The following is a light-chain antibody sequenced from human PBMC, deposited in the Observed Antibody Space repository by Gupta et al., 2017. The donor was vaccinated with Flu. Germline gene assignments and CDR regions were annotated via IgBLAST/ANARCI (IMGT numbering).Light chain of an antibody. CDR2: RND. V-gene: IGLV1-47*01. Sequence: QSVLTQPPSASGTPGQRVIISCSGGSSNIGSNFVYWYQVLPGAAPNLLIYRNDQRPSGVPARFSGSKSGTSASLAISGLRSEDEADYYCTAWDHSLSGYYVFGTGTTVTVL. CDR1: SSNIGSNF. J-gene: IGLJ1*01. CDR3: TAWDHSLSGYYV.